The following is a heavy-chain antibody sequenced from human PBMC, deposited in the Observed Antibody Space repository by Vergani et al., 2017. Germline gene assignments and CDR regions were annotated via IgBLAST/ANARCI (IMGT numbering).Heavy chain of an antibody. CDR1: GFSFRNAW. D-gene: IGHD2-21*01. CDR2: IKSTFDRGTT. Sequence: EVQLVESGGGIVKPGGSLRLSCVASGFSFRNAWMNWVRRTPGKGLEWVGRIKSTFDRGTTDYAAAVKGRFTISRDDSKNTLFLQMNGLKTEDIGVYYCTTDPLYCGDGSCYWLRDPHYYGMDVWGQGTTVTVSS. J-gene: IGHJ6*02. V-gene: IGHV3-15*07. CDR3: TTDPLYCGDGSCYWLRDPHYYGMDV.